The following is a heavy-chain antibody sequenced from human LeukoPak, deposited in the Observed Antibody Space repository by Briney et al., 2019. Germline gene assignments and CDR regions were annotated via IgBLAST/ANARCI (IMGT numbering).Heavy chain of an antibody. CDR2: IYTSGYT. J-gene: IGHJ4*02. Sequence: PSETLSLTCAVYGGSFSGYYWSWIRQPPGKGLEWIGRIYTSGYTNYNPSLKSRATISVDTSKNQFSLKLNSVTAADTAVYYCTRDSSFDFRGNSGYDWGQGTLVTVSS. V-gene: IGHV4-4*08. CDR1: GGSFSGYY. D-gene: IGHD4-23*01. CDR3: TRDSSFDFRGNSGYD.